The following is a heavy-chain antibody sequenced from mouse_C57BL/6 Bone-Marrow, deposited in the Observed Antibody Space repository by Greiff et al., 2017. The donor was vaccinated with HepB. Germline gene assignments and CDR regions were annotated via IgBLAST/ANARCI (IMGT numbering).Heavy chain of an antibody. Sequence: ESGPGLVKPSQSLSLTCSVTGYSITSGYYWNWIRQFPGNKLEWMGYISYDGSNNYNPSLKNRISITRDTSKNQFFLKLNSVTTEDTATYYCAGDYDGGWYFDVWGTGTTVTVSS. CDR1: GYSITSGYY. CDR2: ISYDGSN. J-gene: IGHJ1*03. V-gene: IGHV3-6*01. D-gene: IGHD2-4*01. CDR3: AGDYDGGWYFDV.